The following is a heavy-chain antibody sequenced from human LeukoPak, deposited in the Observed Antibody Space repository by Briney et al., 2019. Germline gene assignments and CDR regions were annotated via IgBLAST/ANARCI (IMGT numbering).Heavy chain of an antibody. V-gene: IGHV4-39*01. CDR2: IYSGRTF. Sequence: PSETLSLTCTISAASISSSNHHWGWIRQSPGKGLEWIGSIYSGRTFYYNPSHNSRVTISVVTSDQFTLQLNSVTAADTAVYYCVRHDGRGGATMGAFDSWGQGSLVTVSS. CDR1: AASISSSNHH. CDR3: VRHDGRGGATMGAFDS. J-gene: IGHJ5*01. D-gene: IGHD5-12*01.